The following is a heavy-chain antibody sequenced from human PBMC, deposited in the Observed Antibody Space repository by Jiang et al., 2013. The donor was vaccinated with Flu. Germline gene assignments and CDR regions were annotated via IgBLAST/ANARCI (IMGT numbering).Heavy chain of an antibody. D-gene: IGHD3-10*01. CDR2: INPNTGAT. CDR1: GYTFTAHY. Sequence: GAEVKKPGASVKVSCKPSGYTFTAHYMHWVRQAPGQGLEWVGRINPNTGATDFAQQFQGRLTMTRDTSISTAYMELSSLRSDDTAVYYCASSSGSYYKDFDYWGQGTLVTVSS. CDR3: ASSSGSYYKDFDY. J-gene: IGHJ4*02. V-gene: IGHV1-2*06.